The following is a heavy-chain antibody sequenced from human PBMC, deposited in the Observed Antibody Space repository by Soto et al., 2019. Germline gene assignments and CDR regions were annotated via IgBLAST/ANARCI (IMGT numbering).Heavy chain of an antibody. J-gene: IGHJ5*02. V-gene: IGHV3-48*02. CDR3: ARVIWSGHLTSDL. Sequence: EVQVVESGGGLVQPGGSLRPSCAAPGFTFSSNSMNWVRQAPGKGLEWISYISSSSSTIYADSVKGRFTISRDNAKNSLYLQMNSLRDEDTAVYYCARVIWSGHLTSDLWGQGTLVTVSS. CDR1: GFTFSSNS. D-gene: IGHD3-3*01. CDR2: ISSSSSTI.